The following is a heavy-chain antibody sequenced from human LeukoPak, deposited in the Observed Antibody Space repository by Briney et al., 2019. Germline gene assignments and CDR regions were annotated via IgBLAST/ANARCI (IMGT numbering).Heavy chain of an antibody. D-gene: IGHD6-13*01. CDR1: GFTFSGSA. J-gene: IGHJ4*02. CDR2: IRSKANSYAT. V-gene: IGHV3-73*01. CDR3: TTIAAAGCFDY. Sequence: PGGSLRLSCAASGFTFSGSAMHWVRQASGKGLEWVGRIRSKANSYATAYAASVKGRFTISRDDSKNTAYLQMNSLKTEDTAVYYCTTIAAAGCFDYWGQGTLVTVSS.